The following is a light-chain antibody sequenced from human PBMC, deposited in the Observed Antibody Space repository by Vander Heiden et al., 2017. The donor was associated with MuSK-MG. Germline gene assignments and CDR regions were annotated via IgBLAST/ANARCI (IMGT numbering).Light chain of an antibody. CDR2: GSL. V-gene: IGKV3-20*01. Sequence: ETVLTQSPGTLALSPGERATLSCRASQTVKSSYLAWYQQRTGKAPRILISGSLTRAPGITDRFSGSGYGTAFSVTISRIEPEDFAVYYCQKHDDPPSWTFGQGTKVEIK. J-gene: IGKJ1*01. CDR1: QTVKSSY. CDR3: QKHDDPPSWT.